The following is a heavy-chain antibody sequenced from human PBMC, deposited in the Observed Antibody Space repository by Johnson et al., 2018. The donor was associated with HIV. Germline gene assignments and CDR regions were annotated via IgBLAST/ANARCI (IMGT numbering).Heavy chain of an antibody. D-gene: IGHD2-21*01. CDR2: ISYDGSNK. Sequence: QVQLVESGGGVVQPGRSLRLSCAASGFTFSSYAMHWVRQAPGKGLEWVAVISYDGSNKYYADSVQGRFIISRDNSRNTLHLQMSGLRAEDTAVYYCAKAECGGDCYYAFDIWGQGTMVAVSS. J-gene: IGHJ3*02. CDR1: GFTFSSYA. CDR3: AKAECGGDCYYAFDI. V-gene: IGHV3-30-3*01.